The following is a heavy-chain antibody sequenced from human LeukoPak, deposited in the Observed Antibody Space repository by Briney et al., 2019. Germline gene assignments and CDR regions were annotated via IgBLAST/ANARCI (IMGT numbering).Heavy chain of an antibody. CDR3: ARLRSGAARPGMDV. CDR2: IYHSGST. V-gene: IGHV4-38-2*01. CDR1: GYSVSSGYY. Sequence: ASETLSLTCAVSGYSVSSGYYWGWIRQPPGKGLEWMGSIYHSGSTYYNPSLKSRVTISVDTSKNQFSLKLTSVTAEDTAVYYCARLRSGAARPGMDVWGKGTTVTVSS. J-gene: IGHJ6*04. D-gene: IGHD6-6*01.